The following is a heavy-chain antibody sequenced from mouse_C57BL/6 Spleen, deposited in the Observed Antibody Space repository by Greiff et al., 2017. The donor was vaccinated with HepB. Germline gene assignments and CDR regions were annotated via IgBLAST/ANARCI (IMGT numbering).Heavy chain of an antibody. V-gene: IGHV14-4*01. Sequence: VQLQQSGAELVRPGASVKLSCTASGFNIKDDYMHWVKQRPEQGLEWIGWIDPENGDTEYASKFQGKATITADTSSNTAYLQLSSLTSEDTAVYYCTKVGLRAYWGQGTLVTVSA. CDR1: GFNIKDDY. CDR2: IDPENGDT. D-gene: IGHD1-1*01. CDR3: TKVGLRAY. J-gene: IGHJ3*01.